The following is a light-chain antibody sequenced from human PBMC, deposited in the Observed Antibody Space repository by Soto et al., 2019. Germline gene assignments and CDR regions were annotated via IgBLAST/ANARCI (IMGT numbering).Light chain of an antibody. CDR2: AAS. CDR1: QGISSF. CDR3: QQLNSYPQT. J-gene: IGKJ5*01. Sequence: IQLTQSPSSLSASVGDSVTITCRASQGISSFLAWYQQKPGKAPKLLIYAASTLQSGVPSRFSGSGSGTDFTLTISSLQPEDSATYFCQQLNSYPQTFGQGTRLEIK. V-gene: IGKV1-9*01.